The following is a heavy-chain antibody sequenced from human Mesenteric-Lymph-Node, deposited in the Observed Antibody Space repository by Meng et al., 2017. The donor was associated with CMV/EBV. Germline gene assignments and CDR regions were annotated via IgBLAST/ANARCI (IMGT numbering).Heavy chain of an antibody. D-gene: IGHD3-22*01. CDR1: GGSITSSSYY. CDR3: ARAPFNYFDSSGDPPDY. V-gene: IGHV4-39*07. Sequence: GSLRLSCTVSGGSITSSSYYWGWIRQPPGKGLEWIANIHYSGSTYYNPSLKSRVVISVDTSRNQFSLKLSSVTAADTAVYYCARAPFNYFDSSGDPPDYWGQGTLVTVSS. CDR2: IHYSGST. J-gene: IGHJ4*02.